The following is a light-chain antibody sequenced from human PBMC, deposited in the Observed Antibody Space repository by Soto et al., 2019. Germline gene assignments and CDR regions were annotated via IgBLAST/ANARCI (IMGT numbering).Light chain of an antibody. CDR1: NNDVGAYPY. Sequence: QSALTQPASVSGSPGQSITISCTGTNNDVGAYPYVSWYQQHPGTAPKLVTYEVTHRPSGISDRFSGSKSGNTASLTISGLQAEDESDYYCSSFATSGTTVIFGGGTKVTVL. CDR3: SSFATSGTTVI. V-gene: IGLV2-14*01. CDR2: EVT. J-gene: IGLJ2*01.